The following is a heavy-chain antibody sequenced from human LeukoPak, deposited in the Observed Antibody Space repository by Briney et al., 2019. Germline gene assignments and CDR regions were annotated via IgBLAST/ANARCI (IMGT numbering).Heavy chain of an antibody. Sequence: SGGSLRLSCAASGFTFSSYWMNWARQAPGKGLEGVASINHNGNVNYYVDSGKGRFTISRDNAKNSLYLQMSNLRAEATAVYCWGRGGGLDVWGQGATVTVSS. V-gene: IGHV3-7*03. J-gene: IGHJ6*02. CDR2: INHNGNVN. CDR1: GFTFSSYW. CDR3: GRGGGLDV. D-gene: IGHD3-16*01.